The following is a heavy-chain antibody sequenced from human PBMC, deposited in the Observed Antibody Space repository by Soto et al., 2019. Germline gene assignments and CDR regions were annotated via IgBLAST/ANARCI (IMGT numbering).Heavy chain of an antibody. CDR3: AKSDSSGWYHYYYGMDV. Sequence: GGSLRLSCAASGFTFSSYAMSWVRQAPGKGLEWVSAISGSGGSTYYADPVKGRFTISRDNSKNTLYLQMNSLRAEDTAVYYCAKSDSSGWYHYYYGMDVWGQGTTVTVSS. D-gene: IGHD6-19*01. CDR1: GFTFSSYA. V-gene: IGHV3-23*01. CDR2: ISGSGGST. J-gene: IGHJ6*02.